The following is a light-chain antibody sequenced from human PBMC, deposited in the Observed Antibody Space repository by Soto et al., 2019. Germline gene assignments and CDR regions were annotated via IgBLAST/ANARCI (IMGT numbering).Light chain of an antibody. J-gene: IGLJ1*01. V-gene: IGLV2-8*01. Sequence: QSVLTQPPAASGSPGQSVTISCTGTSSDVGDYNYVSWYQQHPGKAPKLMIYEVNKRPSGVPDRFSGSKSGNTASLTVSGLQAEDEADYYCSSYGGSINSPYVFGTGTKVTVL. CDR1: SSDVGDYNY. CDR2: EVN. CDR3: SSYGGSINSPYV.